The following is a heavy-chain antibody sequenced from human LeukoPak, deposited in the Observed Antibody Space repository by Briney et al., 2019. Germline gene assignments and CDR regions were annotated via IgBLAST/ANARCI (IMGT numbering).Heavy chain of an antibody. CDR2: INPSGGST. J-gene: IGHJ4*02. D-gene: IGHD6-6*01. CDR1: GYTFTSYY. CDR3: ARDQVGSLAARRFGFDY. Sequence: ASVKVSCKASGYTFTSYYMHWVRQAPGQGLEWVGIINPSGGSTSYAQKFQGRVTMTRDTSTSTVYMELSSLRSEDTAVYYCARDQVGSLAARRFGFDYWGQGTLVTVSS. V-gene: IGHV1-46*01.